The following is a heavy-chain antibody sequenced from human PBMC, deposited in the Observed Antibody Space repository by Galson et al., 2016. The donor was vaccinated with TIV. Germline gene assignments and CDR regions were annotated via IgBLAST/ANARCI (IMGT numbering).Heavy chain of an antibody. CDR1: GYTFTNYW. J-gene: IGHJ4*02. CDR3: VRHKGGYNFGFSLDN. CDR2: VYPDDSDT. D-gene: IGHD5-18*01. V-gene: IGHV5-51*01. Sequence: QSGAEVKEPEESLKISCKASGYTFTNYWIGWVRQMPGKGLEWMGIVYPDDSDTKYSPSFQGQVTISADKSTNTAYLQWTSQKASDTAIYYCVRHKGGYNFGFSLDNWGQGTLVTVSS.